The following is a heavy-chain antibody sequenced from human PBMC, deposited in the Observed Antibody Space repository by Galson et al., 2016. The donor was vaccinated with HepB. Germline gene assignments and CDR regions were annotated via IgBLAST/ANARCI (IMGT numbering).Heavy chain of an antibody. J-gene: IGHJ4*02. CDR2: IGAYNGNT. CDR3: AAHSGTNSWGRKALDY. Sequence: SVKVSCKASGYIFSTYGISWVRQAPGQGPEGMGWIGAYNGNTHSAQKFQDRVTLTRNTFTTTVYLELRSLRLDDTAVYYCAAHSGTNSWGRKALDYWGQGTLVTVST. D-gene: IGHD1-26*01. CDR1: GYIFSTYG. V-gene: IGHV1-18*01.